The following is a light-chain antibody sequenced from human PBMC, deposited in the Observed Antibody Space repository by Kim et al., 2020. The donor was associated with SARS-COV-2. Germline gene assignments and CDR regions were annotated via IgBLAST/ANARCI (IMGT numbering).Light chain of an antibody. CDR3: QQYGYSLG. CDR2: GAS. V-gene: IGKV3-20*01. CDR1: QSVSSSY. J-gene: IGKJ4*01. Sequence: EIVLTQSPGTLSLSPGERATLSCRASQSVSSSYLAWYQLKPGQAPRLLIYGASSRATGIPDRFSGSGSGTDFTLTISRLEPEDFAVYYCQQYGYSLGFGGGTKVEIK.